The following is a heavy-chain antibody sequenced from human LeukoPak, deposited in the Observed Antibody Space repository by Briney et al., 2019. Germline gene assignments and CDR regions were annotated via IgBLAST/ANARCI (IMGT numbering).Heavy chain of an antibody. Sequence: ASVKVSCKASGYTFTSYYMHWVRQAPGQGLEWMGWISAYNGNTNYAQKLQGRVTMTTDTSTSTAYMELRSLRSDDTAVYYCAREVVAGPPVSDYWGQGTLVTVSS. CDR1: GYTFTSYY. D-gene: IGHD6-19*01. CDR3: AREVVAGPPVSDY. V-gene: IGHV1-18*04. J-gene: IGHJ4*02. CDR2: ISAYNGNT.